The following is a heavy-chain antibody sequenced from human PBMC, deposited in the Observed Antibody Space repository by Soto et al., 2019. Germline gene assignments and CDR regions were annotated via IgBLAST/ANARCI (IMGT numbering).Heavy chain of an antibody. V-gene: IGHV3-30*03. CDR3: NALGGWYKVHENDY. Sequence: PGGSLRLSCAASGFTFSSYGMHWVRQAPGKGLEWVAVISYDGSNKYYADSVKGRFTISRDNSKNTLYLQMNSLRAEDTAVYYCNALGGWYKVHENDYWGQGTLVTVSS. CDR1: GFTFSSYG. CDR2: ISYDGSNK. D-gene: IGHD6-19*01. J-gene: IGHJ4*02.